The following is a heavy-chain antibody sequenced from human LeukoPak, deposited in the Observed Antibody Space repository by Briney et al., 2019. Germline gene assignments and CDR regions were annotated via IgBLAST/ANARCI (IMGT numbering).Heavy chain of an antibody. V-gene: IGHV5-51*01. CDR2: IYPCDSDT. J-gene: IGHJ5*02. D-gene: IGHD5-18*01. Sequence: GESLKISFKGPGYRFTSYWIGWVRQLPGKGLERMGIIYPCDSDTRYSPSFQGQVTISADKSISTAYMQWSSLKASDTAMYYCARQVDTVDWFDPWGQGTLVTFSS. CDR1: GYRFTSYW. CDR3: ARQVDTVDWFDP.